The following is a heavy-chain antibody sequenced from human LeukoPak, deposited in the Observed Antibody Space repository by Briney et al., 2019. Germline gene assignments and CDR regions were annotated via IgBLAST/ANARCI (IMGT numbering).Heavy chain of an antibody. CDR2: IIPIFGTA. J-gene: IGHJ3*02. CDR3: ARGQDSGSDAFDI. Sequence: ASVKVSCKASGGTFSSYAISWVRQPPGQGLDGMGGIIPIFGTANYAQKFQGRVTITADKSTRTAYMELSSLRSEDTAVYYCARGQDSGSDAFDIWGQGTMVTVSS. D-gene: IGHD3-10*01. CDR1: GGTFSSYA. V-gene: IGHV1-69*06.